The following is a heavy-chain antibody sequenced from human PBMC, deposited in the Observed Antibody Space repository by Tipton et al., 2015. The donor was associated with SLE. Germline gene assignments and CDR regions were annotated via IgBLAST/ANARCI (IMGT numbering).Heavy chain of an antibody. CDR3: ARRHFDTSGYYRGAFDI. CDR1: GGSISPYY. V-gene: IGHV4-59*01. Sequence: TLSLTCTVSGGSISPYYWSWIRQSSGKGLEWIGYIHESGSTHYHPSLRGRVTISLDASKNQFSLELISVTAADTAVYYCARRHFDTSGYYRGAFDIWGQGKLVTVSS. D-gene: IGHD3-22*01. CDR2: IHESGST. J-gene: IGHJ3*02.